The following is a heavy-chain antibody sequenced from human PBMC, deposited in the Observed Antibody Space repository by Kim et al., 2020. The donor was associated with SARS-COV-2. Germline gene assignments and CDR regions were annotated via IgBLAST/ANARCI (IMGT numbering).Heavy chain of an antibody. J-gene: IGHJ4*02. CDR2: IKQDGSE. CDR3: ARGPAYGDRPDYFDY. V-gene: IGHV3-7*01. CDR1: GFTLSSHW. Sequence: GGSLRLSCAASGFTLSSHWMSWVRQAPGKGLEGVANIKQDGSENYVQSVKGRFTISRDNAKNSVYLQMNSLRDEDTAVYYCARGPAYGDRPDYFDYWGQGPLVVVSS. D-gene: IGHD4-17*01.